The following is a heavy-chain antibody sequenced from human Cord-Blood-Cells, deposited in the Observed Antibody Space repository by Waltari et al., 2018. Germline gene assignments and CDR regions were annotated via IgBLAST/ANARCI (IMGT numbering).Heavy chain of an antibody. CDR1: GGSISSYY. Sequence: QVQLQESGPGLVKPSETLSLTCTVSGGSISSYYWSWIRQPAGKGLEWIGRIYTSGSTNYNPSLKSRGTMSVDTSKNQFSLKLSSVTAADTAVYYCARDPSSSSWYWYFDLWGRGTLVTVSS. V-gene: IGHV4-4*07. CDR3: ARDPSSSSWYWYFDL. J-gene: IGHJ2*01. CDR2: IYTSGST. D-gene: IGHD6-13*01.